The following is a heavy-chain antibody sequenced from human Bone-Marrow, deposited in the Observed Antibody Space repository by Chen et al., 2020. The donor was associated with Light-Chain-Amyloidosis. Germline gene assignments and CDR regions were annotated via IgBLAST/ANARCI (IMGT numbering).Heavy chain of an antibody. D-gene: IGHD5-12*01. CDR3: ARRRDGYNFDY. J-gene: IGHJ4*02. Sequence: EQSGPEVKKPGESLKISCKGSGYTFPNYWIGWVRQMPGKGLEWMGVIYPDDSDARYSPSFEGQVTISADKSITTAYLQWRSLKASDTAMYYCARRRDGYNFDYWCQGTLVTVSS. CDR1: GYTFPNYW. CDR2: IYPDDSDA. V-gene: IGHV5-51*01.